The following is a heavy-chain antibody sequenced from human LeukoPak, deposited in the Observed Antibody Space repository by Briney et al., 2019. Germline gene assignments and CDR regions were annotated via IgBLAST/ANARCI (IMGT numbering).Heavy chain of an antibody. J-gene: IGHJ6*03. CDR2: ISYDGSNK. CDR1: GFTFRSYA. V-gene: IGHV3-30*18. D-gene: IGHD3-10*01. Sequence: GGSLRLSCAASGFTFRSYAMHWVRQAPGKGLGWVAVISYDGSNKYFGDYVKGRFTISRDNSKNTLYLQMDSLRAEDTAIYYCAKAVTSDYHSLYYNYYMDVWGKGTTVTVSS. CDR3: AKAVTSDYHSLYYNYYMDV.